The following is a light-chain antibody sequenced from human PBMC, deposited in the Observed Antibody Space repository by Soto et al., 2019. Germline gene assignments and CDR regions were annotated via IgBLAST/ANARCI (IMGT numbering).Light chain of an antibody. J-gene: IGKJ3*01. V-gene: IGKV3-20*01. Sequence: EIVLTQSPGTLSLSPGERATLSCRASQRVSSSYFGWYQQKPGQAPRLLIYGASSRATGIPDRFSGSGSGTDFTLTISSLEPEDFAVYYCQQYGSSPFTFGPGTKVDIK. CDR1: QRVSSSY. CDR3: QQYGSSPFT. CDR2: GAS.